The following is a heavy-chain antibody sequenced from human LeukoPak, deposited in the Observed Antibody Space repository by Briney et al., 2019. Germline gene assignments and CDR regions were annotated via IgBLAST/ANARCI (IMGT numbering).Heavy chain of an antibody. Sequence: GGSLRLSCVVSGFNLDNFAMHWVRQPLGKGLEWVAVISHDGRTKYYADSMKGRITISRDNSKNTLFLQMNNLRSEDTAVCARPSPPGAGYNPPDHWGQGTLVTASS. CDR2: ISHDGRTK. V-gene: IGHV3-30*04. J-gene: IGHJ4*02. D-gene: IGHD5-24*01. CDR1: GFNLDNFA. CDR3: PSPPGAGYNPPDH.